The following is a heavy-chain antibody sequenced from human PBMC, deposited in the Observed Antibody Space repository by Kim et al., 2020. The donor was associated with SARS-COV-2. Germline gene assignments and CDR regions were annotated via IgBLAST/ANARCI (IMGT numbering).Heavy chain of an antibody. J-gene: IGHJ2*01. Sequence: FRGRVTITADESTSTAYMELSSLRSEDTAVYYCARAGIQLWSTHWYFDLWGRGTLVTVSS. V-gene: IGHV1-69*01. D-gene: IGHD5-18*01. CDR3: ARAGIQLWSTHWYFDL.